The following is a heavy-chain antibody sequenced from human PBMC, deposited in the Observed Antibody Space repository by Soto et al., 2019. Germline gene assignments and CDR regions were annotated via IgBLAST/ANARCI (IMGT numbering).Heavy chain of an antibody. Sequence: GSLRLSCATSGFSLSNAWMSWVRQAPGKGLELVGRIKSKTDGGTTDYAAPVKGRFTISRDDSKNTLYLQMNSLKTEDTAVYYWTRYVVDVWGQGTLVTGSS. CDR1: GFSLSNAW. CDR3: TRYVVDV. CDR2: IKSKTDGGTT. J-gene: IGHJ4*02. V-gene: IGHV3-15*01. D-gene: IGHD3-9*01.